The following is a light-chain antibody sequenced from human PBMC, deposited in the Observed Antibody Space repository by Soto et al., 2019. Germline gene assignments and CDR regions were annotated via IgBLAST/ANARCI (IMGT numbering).Light chain of an antibody. CDR1: QSVSSN. CDR2: GAS. Sequence: EIVMTQSPATLSVSPGERATLSCRASQSVSSNLAWYQQKPGQALRLLIYGASTRATGIPARFSGSGSGTEFTLTISSLQSEDFVVYYCQQYNNWPPMAFGQGTKVEIK. J-gene: IGKJ1*01. V-gene: IGKV3-15*01. CDR3: QQYNNWPPMA.